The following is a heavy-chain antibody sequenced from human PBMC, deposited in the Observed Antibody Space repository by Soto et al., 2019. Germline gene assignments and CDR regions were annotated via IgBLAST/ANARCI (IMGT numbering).Heavy chain of an antibody. V-gene: IGHV4-4*07. CDR1: GGSISSYY. CDR2: IYTSGST. Sequence: QVQLQESGPGLVKPSETLSLTCTVSGGSISSYYWSWIRQPAGKGLEWIGRIYTSGSTNYNPTLKSRVTMSIATSKNQCSLELSSVTAADTAVDYGARVGSYYGMDVWGQGTTVTVSS. J-gene: IGHJ6*02. CDR3: ARVGSYYGMDV. D-gene: IGHD2-15*01.